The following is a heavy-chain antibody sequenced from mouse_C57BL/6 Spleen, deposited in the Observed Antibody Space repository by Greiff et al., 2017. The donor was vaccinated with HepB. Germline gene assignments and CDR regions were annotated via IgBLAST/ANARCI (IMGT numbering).Heavy chain of an antibody. D-gene: IGHD4-1*01. J-gene: IGHJ4*01. Sequence: EVQLQQSVAELVRPGASVKLSCTASGFNIKNTYMHWVKQRPEQGLEWIGRIDPANGNTKYAPKFQGKATITADTSSNTAYLQLSSLTSEDNAIYYCARSPVANWDVGAMDYWGQGTSVTVSS. CDR3: ARSPVANWDVGAMDY. CDR2: IDPANGNT. V-gene: IGHV14-3*01. CDR1: GFNIKNTY.